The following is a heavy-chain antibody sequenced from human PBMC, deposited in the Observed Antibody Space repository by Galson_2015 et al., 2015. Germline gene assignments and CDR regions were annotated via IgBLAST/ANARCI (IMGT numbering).Heavy chain of an antibody. CDR3: ARLHLVPRATAYY. Sequence: LRLSCAASGLTFSSYGMHWVRQAPGKGLEWIGEITHSGITNYSPSLKSRVTISVDTSKNQFSLRLTSVTAADTAVYYCARLHLVPRATAYYWGQGTLVTVSS. CDR2: ITHSGIT. D-gene: IGHD2-21*02. CDR1: GLTFSSYG. J-gene: IGHJ4*02. V-gene: IGHV4-34*01.